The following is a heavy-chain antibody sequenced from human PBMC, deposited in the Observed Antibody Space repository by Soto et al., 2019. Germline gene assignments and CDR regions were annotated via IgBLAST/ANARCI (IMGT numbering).Heavy chain of an antibody. V-gene: IGHV3-48*02. CDR3: AREMGACSDSSCYPGPYDS. D-gene: IGHD3-16*01. Sequence: GGSLRLSCAASGFTFTSYSMNWVRQAPGQALEWVSYITSKSTTIKYADSVKGRFTVSRDNAKNSLYLQLNSLRDEDTAVYYCAREMGACSDSSCYPGPYDSWGQGTLVTVSS. CDR1: GFTFTSYS. CDR2: ITSKSTTI. J-gene: IGHJ5*02.